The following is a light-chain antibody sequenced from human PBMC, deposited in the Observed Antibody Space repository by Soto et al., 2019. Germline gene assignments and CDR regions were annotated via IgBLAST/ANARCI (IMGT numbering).Light chain of an antibody. CDR3: QQYGSSPET. J-gene: IGKJ1*01. Sequence: EIVLTQSPGTLSLSPGERATLSCRASQSVSGSSLAWYQHKAGQAPRLLIYGASSRATGIPDRFGGSGSGTDFTLTISRLEPEDFAVYYGQQYGSSPETFGQGTKVEIK. V-gene: IGKV3-20*01. CDR1: QSVSGSS. CDR2: GAS.